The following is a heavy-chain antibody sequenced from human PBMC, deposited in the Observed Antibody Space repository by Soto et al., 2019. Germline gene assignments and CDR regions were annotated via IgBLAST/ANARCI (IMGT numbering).Heavy chain of an antibody. CDR1: GYTFTGYY. D-gene: IGHD6-13*01. V-gene: IGHV1-2*04. Sequence: ASVKVSCKASGYTFTGYYMHWGRQAPGQGLEWMGWINPNSGGTNYAQKFQGWVTMTRDTSISTAYMELSRLRSDDTAVYYCARAAAVPTPYYYYYYLDVSGQGTTVTVSS. CDR3: ARAAAVPTPYYYYYYLDV. J-gene: IGHJ6*03. CDR2: INPNSGGT.